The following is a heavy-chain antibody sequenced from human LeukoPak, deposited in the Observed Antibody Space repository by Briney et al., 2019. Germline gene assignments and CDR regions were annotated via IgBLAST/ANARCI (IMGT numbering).Heavy chain of an antibody. J-gene: IGHJ4*02. CDR3: ARGPGITIFGAPFDY. CDR2: IYPGDSDT. V-gene: IGHV5-51*01. Sequence: GESLKISCKGSGYGFTSYWIGWVRQMPGKGLEWMGIIYPGDSDTRYSPSFQGQVTISADKSISTAYLQWSSLKASDTAMYYCARGPGITIFGAPFDYWGQGTLVTVSS. D-gene: IGHD3-3*01. CDR1: GYGFTSYW.